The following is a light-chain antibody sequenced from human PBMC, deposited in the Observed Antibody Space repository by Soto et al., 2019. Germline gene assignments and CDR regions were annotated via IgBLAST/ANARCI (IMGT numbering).Light chain of an antibody. CDR2: DAS. V-gene: IGKV1-33*01. CDR1: QDINNY. Sequence: DFQMTQSPSSLSASVGDRVTIICQASQDINNYLNWYQQKPGKAPKLLISDASNLEKGVPSRFSGSGSGTHFTFTISNLQPEDTATYYCQQYDYLRTFGGGTKVEIK. CDR3: QQYDYLRT. J-gene: IGKJ4*01.